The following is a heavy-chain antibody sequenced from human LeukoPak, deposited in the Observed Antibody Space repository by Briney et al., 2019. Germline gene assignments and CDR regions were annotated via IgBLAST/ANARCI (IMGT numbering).Heavy chain of an antibody. D-gene: IGHD3-10*01. CDR2: IWYDGSNK. V-gene: IGHV3-33*01. Sequence: GGSLRLSCAASGFTFSSYGMHWVRQAPGKGLEWVAVIWYDGSNKYYADSVKGRFTISRDNSKNTLYLQMNSLRAEDTAVYYCASWRGSGNYGGYFDYWGQGILVTVSS. CDR1: GFTFSSYG. J-gene: IGHJ4*02. CDR3: ASWRGSGNYGGYFDY.